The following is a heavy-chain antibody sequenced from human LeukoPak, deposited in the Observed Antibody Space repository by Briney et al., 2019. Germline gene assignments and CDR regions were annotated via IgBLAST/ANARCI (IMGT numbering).Heavy chain of an antibody. D-gene: IGHD2-2*01. CDR2: IIPIFGTA. Sequence: SVKVSCKASGGTFSSYAISWVRQAPGQGLEWMGGIIPIFGTANYAQKFQGRVTMTRDTSTSTVYMELSSLRSEDTAVYYCARDGQYCSSTSCSGWFGWFDPWGQGTLVTVSS. CDR1: GGTFSSYA. CDR3: ARDGQYCSSTSCSGWFGWFDP. V-gene: IGHV1-69*05. J-gene: IGHJ5*02.